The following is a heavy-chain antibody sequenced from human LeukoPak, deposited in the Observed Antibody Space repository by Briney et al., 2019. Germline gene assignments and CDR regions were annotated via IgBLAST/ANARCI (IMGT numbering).Heavy chain of an antibody. D-gene: IGHD3-10*01. CDR3: ARDSTYYYDSGSSGPHYFDN. CDR2: LSGGGGGT. CDR1: GITLSNYG. J-gene: IGHJ4*02. Sequence: PGGSLRLSCVVSGITLSNYGMSWVRQAPGKGLEWVSGLSGGGGGTNYADSVMGRLTVSRDNSKNTLYLQLNSLRAEDTAVYYCARDSTYYYDSGSSGPHYFDNWGQGTLVTVSS. V-gene: IGHV3-23*01.